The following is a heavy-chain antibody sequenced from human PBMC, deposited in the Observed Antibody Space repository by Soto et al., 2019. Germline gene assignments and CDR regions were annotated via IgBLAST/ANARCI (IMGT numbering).Heavy chain of an antibody. D-gene: IGHD3-10*01. CDR3: VKDHGTAMVGGGLEA. Sequence: EVQLEESGGNLVQPGGSLRLSCSASGFTFSRFAMHWVRQAPGKGLEYISSIDDTGVHTPYADSVKGRFTISRDNSENTWYLQMSRLSSEDTGVYYWVKDHGTAMVGGGLEAWGQGGVVTVSS. CDR2: IDDTGVHT. J-gene: IGHJ5*02. CDR1: GFTFSRFA. V-gene: IGHV3-64D*06.